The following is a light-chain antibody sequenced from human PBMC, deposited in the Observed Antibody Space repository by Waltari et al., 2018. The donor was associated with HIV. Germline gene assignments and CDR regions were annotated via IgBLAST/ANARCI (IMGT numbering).Light chain of an antibody. J-gene: IGLJ2*01. Sequence: QSVLTQPPSVSGAPGQRVSISCTGSSSNLGAGFDAQWYQQLPGAAPRLLIYDNKNRPSGVPGRFSGSRSGTSASLAITGLQADDEADYYCQSFDSGLTAVVFGGGTKLTVL. CDR1: SSNLGAGFD. V-gene: IGLV1-40*01. CDR3: QSFDSGLTAVV. CDR2: DNK.